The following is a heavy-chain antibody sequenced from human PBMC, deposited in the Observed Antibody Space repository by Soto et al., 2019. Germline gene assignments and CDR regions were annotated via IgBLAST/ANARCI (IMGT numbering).Heavy chain of an antibody. J-gene: IGHJ3*02. V-gene: IGHV1-46*03. Sequence: ASVKVSCKASGYTFTSYYMHWVRQAPGQGLEWMGIINPSGGSTSYAQKFQGRVTMTRDTSTSTVYMELSSLRSEDTAVYYCARERRVVAATVDAFDIWGQGTMVTVSS. CDR3: ARERRVVAATVDAFDI. CDR1: GYTFTSYY. D-gene: IGHD2-15*01. CDR2: INPSGGST.